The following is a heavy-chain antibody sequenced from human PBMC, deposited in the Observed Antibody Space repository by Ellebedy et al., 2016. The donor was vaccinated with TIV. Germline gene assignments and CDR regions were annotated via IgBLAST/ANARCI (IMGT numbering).Heavy chain of an antibody. CDR3: ARHTVGGSSWSGPLSDI. Sequence: SETLSLTCAVYGGSFSDSHWSWIRQPPGKGLEWIGEIDHSGSTNYNPSLKSRVTISVDTSKNQFSLKLSSVTAADTAVYYCARHTVGGSSWSGPLSDIWGQGTMVTVSS. CDR2: IDHSGST. CDR1: GGSFSDSH. V-gene: IGHV4-34*01. J-gene: IGHJ3*02. D-gene: IGHD6-13*01.